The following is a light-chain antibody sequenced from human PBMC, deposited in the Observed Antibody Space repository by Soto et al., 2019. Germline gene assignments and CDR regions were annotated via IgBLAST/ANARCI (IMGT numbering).Light chain of an antibody. CDR2: GAS. CDR3: QQYGSSPLT. J-gene: IGKJ4*01. CDR1: QSVSSN. Sequence: EVVVTQSPATLSVSPGERATLSFRASQSVSSNLAWYQQKPGQAPRLLIYGASTRATGIPARFSGSGSGTDFTLTISRLEPEDFAVYYCQQYGSSPLTFGGGTKVDTK. V-gene: IGKV3-20*01.